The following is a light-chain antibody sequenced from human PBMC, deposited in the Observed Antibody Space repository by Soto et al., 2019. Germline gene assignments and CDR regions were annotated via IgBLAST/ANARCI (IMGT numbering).Light chain of an antibody. CDR3: AAWDDSLNGVV. Sequence: QAVVTQPPSASGTPGQRVTIACSGSSSNIGSTTVKWYQQLPGTAPKLLIYNNNQRPSGVPDRFSGSKSGTSASLAISGLQSEDEADYYCAAWDDSLNGVVFGGGTQLNVL. J-gene: IGLJ3*02. CDR1: SSNIGSTT. CDR2: NNN. V-gene: IGLV1-44*01.